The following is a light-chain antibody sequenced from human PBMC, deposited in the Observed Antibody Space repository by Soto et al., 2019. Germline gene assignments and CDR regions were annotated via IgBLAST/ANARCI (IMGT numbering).Light chain of an antibody. CDR1: QTISGW. J-gene: IGKJ1*01. V-gene: IGKV1-5*01. CDR2: NAS. CDR3: QNYNEYSRT. Sequence: DVHMSQSGXXLSSSVGDRVAITXRASQTISGWLAWYQQKPGKAPKLLIYNASTLKSGVPSRFSGSGFGTEFTLTISSLQPDDSATYYCQNYNEYSRTFGQGTKVDIK.